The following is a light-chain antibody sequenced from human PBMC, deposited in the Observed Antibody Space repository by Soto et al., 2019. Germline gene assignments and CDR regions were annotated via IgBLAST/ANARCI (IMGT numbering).Light chain of an antibody. CDR1: QSISAW. CDR3: QQYNGYSVT. J-gene: IGKJ2*01. Sequence: DIQMTQSPSTLSASVGDRVTITCRASQSISAWLAWCQQKPGKAPNLLIYDASSLESGVPSRFSGSGSGTEFTLTISSLQPDDFATYYCQQYNGYSVTFGQGTKLEIK. CDR2: DAS. V-gene: IGKV1-5*01.